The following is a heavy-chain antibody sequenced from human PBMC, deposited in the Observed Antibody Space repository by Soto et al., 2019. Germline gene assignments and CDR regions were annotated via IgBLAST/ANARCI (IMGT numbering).Heavy chain of an antibody. J-gene: IGHJ4*02. CDR3: ARRLAPTISALGY. CDR1: GLTFTAST. CDR2: ISENGDRQ. D-gene: IGHD1-26*01. V-gene: IGHV3-30*09. Sequence: PGGSLRLSCTASGLTFTASTFHWVRQAPGKGLQWVAVISENGDRQYSTESVRGRFVISRDSSKNTLYLQMNSLRPEDTGVYFCARRLAPTISALGYWGRGALVTVSS.